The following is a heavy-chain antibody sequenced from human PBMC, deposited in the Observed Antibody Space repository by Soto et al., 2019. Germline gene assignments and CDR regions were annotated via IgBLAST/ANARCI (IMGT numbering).Heavy chain of an antibody. CDR1: GFAFRSYE. CDR3: ARERSGTYKTFDY. J-gene: IGHJ4*02. D-gene: IGHD1-26*01. Sequence: EVQLVESGGGLVQPGGSLRLSCEASGFAFRSYEMSWIRQAPGKGLEWVSHISGSGTTISYRDAVKGRFAISRDNAKNSLYLQMNSLTAEDTGLYYCARERSGTYKTFDYWGQGTQVTVSS. CDR2: ISGSGTTI. V-gene: IGHV3-48*03.